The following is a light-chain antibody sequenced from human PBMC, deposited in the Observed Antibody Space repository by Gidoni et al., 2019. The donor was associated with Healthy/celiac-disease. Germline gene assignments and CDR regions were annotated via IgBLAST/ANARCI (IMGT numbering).Light chain of an antibody. CDR1: QSISSW. CDR2: KAS. V-gene: IGKV1-5*03. J-gene: IGKJ1*01. Sequence: DIQMTQSPSTLSASVGDRVTITCRASQSISSWWAWYQQKPGKAPKLLIYKASSLESGVPSRFSGRGSGTDFTLTISSLQPDDFATYYCQQYNSYPWTFGQGTKVEIK. CDR3: QQYNSYPWT.